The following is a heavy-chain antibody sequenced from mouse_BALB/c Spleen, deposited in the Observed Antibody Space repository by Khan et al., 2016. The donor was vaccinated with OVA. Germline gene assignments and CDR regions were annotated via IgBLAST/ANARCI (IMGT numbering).Heavy chain of an antibody. Sequence: QVQLKESGPGLVAPSQSLYITCTVSGFSLTSYGVHWVRQPPGKGLEWMGVIWAGGSTNYNSALMSRLRSSKDNSKSQVFFKMNSLQTDDTAMYDCARLGDIWVQGTTLTVSS. D-gene: IGHD3-1*01. CDR3: ARLGDI. V-gene: IGHV2-9*02. J-gene: IGHJ2*01. CDR2: IWAGGST. CDR1: GFSLTSYG.